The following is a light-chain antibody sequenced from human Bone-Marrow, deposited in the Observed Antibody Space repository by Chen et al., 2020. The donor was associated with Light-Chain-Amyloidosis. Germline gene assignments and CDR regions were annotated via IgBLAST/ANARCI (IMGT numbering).Light chain of an antibody. CDR2: DDS. CDR1: NIGSTS. Sequence: SYVLTQPSSVSVAPGQTATIACGGNNIGSTSVHWYQQTQGQAPLLVVYDDSDRPSGIPERLSGSNSGHTATLTISRGEAGDEADYYCQVWDRSSDRPVFGGGTKLTVL. J-gene: IGLJ3*02. CDR3: QVWDRSSDRPV. V-gene: IGLV3-21*02.